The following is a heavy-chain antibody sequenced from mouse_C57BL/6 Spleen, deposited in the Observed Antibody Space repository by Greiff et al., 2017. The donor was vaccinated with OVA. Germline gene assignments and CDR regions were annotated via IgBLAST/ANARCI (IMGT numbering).Heavy chain of an antibody. J-gene: IGHJ2*01. CDR1: GFTFSSYG. CDR2: ISSGGSYT. CDR3: ANSFDY. V-gene: IGHV5-6*01. Sequence: EVKLMESGGDLVKPGGSLKLSCAASGFTFSSYGMSWVRQTPDKRLEWVATISSGGSYTYYPDSVKGRFTISRDNAKNTLYLQMSSLKSEDTAMYYCANSFDYWGQGTTLTVSS.